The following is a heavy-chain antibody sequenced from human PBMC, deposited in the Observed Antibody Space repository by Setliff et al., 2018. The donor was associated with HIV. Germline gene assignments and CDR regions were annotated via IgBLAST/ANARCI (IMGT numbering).Heavy chain of an antibody. CDR1: GGTFSSYA. J-gene: IGHJ6*02. CDR2: IIPIFGTA. CDR3: ARVRPLSSSWWSSDYYYYGMDV. Sequence: SVKVSCKASGGTFSSYAISWVRQAPGQGLEWMGGIIPIFGTANYAQKFQGRVTITTDESTSTAYMELSSLRSEDTAVYYCARVRPLSSSWWSSDYYYYGMDVWGQGTTVTVS. V-gene: IGHV1-69*05. D-gene: IGHD6-13*01.